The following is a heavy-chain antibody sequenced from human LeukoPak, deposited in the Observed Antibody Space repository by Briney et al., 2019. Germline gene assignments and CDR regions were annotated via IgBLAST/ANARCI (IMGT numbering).Heavy chain of an antibody. CDR3: AGFYCSSTSCRQFDY. D-gene: IGHD2-2*01. Sequence: SETLSLTCAVYGGSFSGYYWSWIRQPPGKGLEWIEEINHSGSTNYNPSLKSRVTISVDTSKNQFSLKLSSVTAADTAVYYCAGFYCSSTSCRQFDYWGQGTLVTVSS. CDR1: GGSFSGYY. J-gene: IGHJ4*02. CDR2: INHSGST. V-gene: IGHV4-34*01.